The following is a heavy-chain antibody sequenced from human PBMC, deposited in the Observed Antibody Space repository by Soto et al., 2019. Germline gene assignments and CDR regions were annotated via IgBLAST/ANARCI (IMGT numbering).Heavy chain of an antibody. J-gene: IGHJ4*02. CDR3: ARVYMVRGTIIRYFDY. D-gene: IGHD3-10*01. CDR2: IYYSGST. CDR1: GGSISSGGYY. Sequence: PSETLSLTCTVSGGSISSGGYYWSWIRQHPGKGLEWIGYIYYSGSTYYNPSLKSRVTISVDKSKNQFSLKLSSVTAADTAVYYCARVYMVRGTIIRYFDYWGQGTLVTVS. V-gene: IGHV4-31*03.